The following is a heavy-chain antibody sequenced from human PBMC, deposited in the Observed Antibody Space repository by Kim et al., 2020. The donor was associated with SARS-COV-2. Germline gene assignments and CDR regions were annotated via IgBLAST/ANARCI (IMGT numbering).Heavy chain of an antibody. J-gene: IGHJ5*02. D-gene: IGHD3-10*01. CDR3: ARDLSNYYGSGSPRFDP. Sequence: FQGRVTITADKSTSTAYMELSSLRSEDTAVYYCARDLSNYYGSGSPRFDPWGQGTLVTVSS. V-gene: IGHV1-69*04.